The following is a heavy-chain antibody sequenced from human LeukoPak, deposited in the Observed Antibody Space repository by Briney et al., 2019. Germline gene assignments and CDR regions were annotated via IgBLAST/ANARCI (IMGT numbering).Heavy chain of an antibody. CDR2: TYYSGGT. CDR1: GGSINSYY. J-gene: IGHJ4*02. Sequence: PSETLSLTCTVSGGSINSYYWSWIRQPPGKGLEGIGHTYYSGGTNYNPSLKSRVTISVDTSKNQFSLKLSSVTAADTAVYYCTRRCKDAYTLYCFDYWGQGTLVTVSS. D-gene: IGHD5-24*01. V-gene: IGHV4-59*01. CDR3: TRRCKDAYTLYCFDY.